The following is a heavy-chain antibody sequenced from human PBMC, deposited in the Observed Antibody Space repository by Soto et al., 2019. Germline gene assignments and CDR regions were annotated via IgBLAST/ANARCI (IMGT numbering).Heavy chain of an antibody. V-gene: IGHV4-30-4*08. D-gene: IGHD3-10*01. CDR2: IYYSGNT. Sequence: QLQLQQSGPGLVKPSQTLSLTCSVSGGSISSGDYYWSWIRQPPGKGLEWIGNIYYSGNTYYNPSLSSLLITSISRSKQLFSMMAGSVTAEATADYCCAGSSLYGIDFWGQGTMVTVSS. CDR1: GGSISSGDYY. CDR3: AGSSLYGIDF. J-gene: IGHJ6*02.